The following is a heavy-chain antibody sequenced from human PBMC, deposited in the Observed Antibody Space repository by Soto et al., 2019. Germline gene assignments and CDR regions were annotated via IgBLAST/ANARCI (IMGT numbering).Heavy chain of an antibody. CDR3: ARDWDIVILSVPIPNYNYGMDV. J-gene: IGHJ6*02. D-gene: IGHD2-15*01. CDR2: ISSRSDTL. CDR1: GFTFSAYA. V-gene: IGHV3-48*02. Sequence: LRLSCEGSGFTFSAYAMNWVRQAPGKGLEWVSYISSRSDTLYYADSVKGRFTISRDNAKNSVYLQVNNLRDEDTAVYYCARDWDIVILSVPIPNYNYGMDVWGQGTTVTVSS.